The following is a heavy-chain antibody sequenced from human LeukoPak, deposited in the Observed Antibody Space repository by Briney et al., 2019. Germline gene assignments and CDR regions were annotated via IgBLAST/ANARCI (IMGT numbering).Heavy chain of an antibody. Sequence: GGSLRLSCAASGFTFSSYAMSWVRQAPGKGLEWVSYISSSSSTIYYADSVKGRFTISRDNAKNSLYLQMNSLRAEDTAVYYCARDAVVTLWGQGTLVTVSS. V-gene: IGHV3-48*01. CDR2: ISSSSSTI. CDR3: ARDAVVTL. J-gene: IGHJ4*02. D-gene: IGHD2-21*02. CDR1: GFTFSSYA.